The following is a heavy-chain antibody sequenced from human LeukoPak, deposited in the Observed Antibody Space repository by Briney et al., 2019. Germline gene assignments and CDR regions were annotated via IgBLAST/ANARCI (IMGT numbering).Heavy chain of an antibody. CDR2: IYYSGST. D-gene: IGHD3-16*02. J-gene: IGHJ4*02. CDR3: AREGGYDYVWGSYRQYYFDY. Sequence: PSETLSLTCTVPGGSISSYYWSWIRQPPGKGLEWIGYIYYSGSTNYNPSLKSRVTISVDTSKNQFSLKLSSVTAADTAVYYCAREGGYDYVWGSYRQYYFDYWGQGTLVTVSS. V-gene: IGHV4-59*01. CDR1: GGSISSYY.